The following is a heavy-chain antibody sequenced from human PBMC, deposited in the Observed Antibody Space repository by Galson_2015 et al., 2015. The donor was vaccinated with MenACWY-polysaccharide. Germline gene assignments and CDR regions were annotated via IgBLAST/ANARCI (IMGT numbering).Heavy chain of an antibody. J-gene: IGHJ6*02. V-gene: IGHV1-69*13. CDR2: IIPIFGTA. D-gene: IGHD3-3*01. CDR1: GGTFSSYA. Sequence: SVKVSCKASGGTFSSYAISWVRQAPGQGLEWMGGIIPIFGTANYAQKFQGRVTITADESTSTAYMELSSLRSEDTAVYYCARVWCDFAKYYYYGMDVWGQGTTVTVSS. CDR3: ARVWCDFAKYYYYGMDV.